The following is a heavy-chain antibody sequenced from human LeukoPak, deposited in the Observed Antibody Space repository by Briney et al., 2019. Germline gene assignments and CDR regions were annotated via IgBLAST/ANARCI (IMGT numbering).Heavy chain of an antibody. J-gene: IGHJ1*01. CDR3: AKDPPGIAVAGPEYFQH. CDR1: GFTFSSYA. D-gene: IGHD6-19*01. V-gene: IGHV3-23*01. CDR2: ISGSGGST. Sequence: GGSLRLSCAASGFTFSSYAMSWVRQAPGKGLEWVSAISGSGGSTYYADSVKGRFTISRDNSKNTLYLQMSSLRAEDTAVYYCAKDPPGIAVAGPEYFQHWGQGTLVTVSS.